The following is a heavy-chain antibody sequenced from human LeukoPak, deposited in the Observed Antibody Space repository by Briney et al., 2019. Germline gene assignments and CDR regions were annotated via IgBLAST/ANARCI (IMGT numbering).Heavy chain of an antibody. D-gene: IGHD6-13*01. CDR3: ARGTPRGSSSWIDY. CDR2: IYPGDSDT. V-gene: IGHV5-51*01. J-gene: IGHJ4*02. Sequence: GESLKISCQGSGYSFTSYWIGWVRRLPGKGLEGMGIIYPGDSDTRYSPSFQGQVTISADKSISTAYLQWSSLKASDTAMYYCARGTPRGSSSWIDYWGQGTLVTVSS. CDR1: GYSFTSYW.